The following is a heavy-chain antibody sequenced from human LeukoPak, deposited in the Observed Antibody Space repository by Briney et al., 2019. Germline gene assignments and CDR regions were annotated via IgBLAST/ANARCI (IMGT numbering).Heavy chain of an antibody. Sequence: PSETLSLTCAVYGGSFSGYYWSWIRQPPGKGLEWIGEINHSGSTNYNPSLKSRVTISVDTSKYQFSLKLSSVTAADTAVYYCARARGYSYGVFDYWGQGTLVTVSS. CDR3: ARARGYSYGVFDY. J-gene: IGHJ4*02. D-gene: IGHD5-18*01. V-gene: IGHV4-34*01. CDR1: GGSFSGYY. CDR2: INHSGST.